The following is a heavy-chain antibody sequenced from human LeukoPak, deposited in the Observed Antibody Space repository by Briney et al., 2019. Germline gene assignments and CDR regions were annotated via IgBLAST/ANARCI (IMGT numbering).Heavy chain of an antibody. CDR2: FGDSGGST. Sequence: GGSLRLSCAASGFTFSSYAMSWFRQAPGKGLEWVSDFGDSGGSTYYVDSVKGRFTISRDNSRNTLYLQMNSLRAEDTAMYYCAKRKSSGTYLGFDYWGQGTLVTVSS. V-gene: IGHV3-23*01. CDR3: AKRKSSGTYLGFDY. D-gene: IGHD1-26*01. J-gene: IGHJ4*02. CDR1: GFTFSSYA.